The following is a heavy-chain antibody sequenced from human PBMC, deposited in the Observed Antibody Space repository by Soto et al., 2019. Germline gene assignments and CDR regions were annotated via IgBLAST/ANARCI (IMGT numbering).Heavy chain of an antibody. CDR2: IDWDDDK. D-gene: IGHD5-12*01. CDR1: GFSLSTCGMC. J-gene: IGHJ4*02. CDR3: ARLQGVATMGVFDY. V-gene: IGHV2-70*01. Sequence: GSGPTLVNPTQTLTLTCTFSGFSLSTCGMCVSWIRQPPGKALEWLALIDWDDDKYYSTSLKTRLTISKDTSKNQVVLTMTNMDPVDTATYYCARLQGVATMGVFDYWGQGTLVTVSS.